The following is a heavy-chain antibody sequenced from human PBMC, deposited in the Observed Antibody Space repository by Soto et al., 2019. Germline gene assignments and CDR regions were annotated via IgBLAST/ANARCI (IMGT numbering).Heavy chain of an antibody. J-gene: IGHJ6*02. D-gene: IGHD3-10*01. CDR3: ARDPVGRDGMDV. CDR2: IYYSGST. CDR1: GGSISSGDYY. Sequence: QVQLQESGPGLVKPSQTLSLTCTVSGGSISSGDYYWSWIRQPPGKGLEWIGYIYYSGSTYYNPSLKSRXXIXVXXSKNQFSLKLSSVTAADTAVYYCARDPVGRDGMDVWGQGTTVTVSS. V-gene: IGHV4-30-4*01.